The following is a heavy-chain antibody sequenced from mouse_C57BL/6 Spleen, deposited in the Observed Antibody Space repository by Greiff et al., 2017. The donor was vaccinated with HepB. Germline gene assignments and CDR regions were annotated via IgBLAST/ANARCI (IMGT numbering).Heavy chain of an antibody. CDR1: GYTFTSYW. CDR3: ARSGYYGSKRGFDY. D-gene: IGHD1-1*01. CDR2: IDPSDSYT. J-gene: IGHJ2*01. Sequence: QVQLQQPGAELVMPGASVKLSCKASGYTFTSYWMHWVKQRPGQGLEWIGEIDPSDSYTNYNQKFKGKSTLTVDKSSSTAYMQLSSLTSEDSAVYYCARSGYYGSKRGFDYWGQGTTLTVSS. V-gene: IGHV1-69*01.